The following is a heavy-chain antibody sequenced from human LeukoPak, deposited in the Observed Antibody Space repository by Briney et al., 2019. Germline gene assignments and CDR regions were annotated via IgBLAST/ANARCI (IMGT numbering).Heavy chain of an antibody. CDR3: ARGRVPRNQYDFWDQ. CDR2: IYTSGST. D-gene: IGHD3-3*01. J-gene: IGHJ4*02. CDR1: GGSIGSGNYY. V-gene: IGHV4-61*02. Sequence: PSQPLSLTCTVSGGSIGSGNYYWSWIRQPAGKGLEWIGRIYTSGSTYYNPSLKTRVTISIDTSKNQFSLNVTSVTAADTAVYYCARGRVPRNQYDFWDQWGQGTLVTVTS.